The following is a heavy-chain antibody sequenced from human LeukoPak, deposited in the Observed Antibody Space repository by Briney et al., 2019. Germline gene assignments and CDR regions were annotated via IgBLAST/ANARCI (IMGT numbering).Heavy chain of an antibody. CDR2: LYHRGKV. CDR3: ARETEGWFGDFVTYFDY. V-gene: IGHV4-38-2*02. Sequence: PSETLSLTCTVSGYSISNSCSWGWMRQSPGKGLEWIGTLYHRGKVYYNTSLQRRRTTSIDTTTNQFSQRLSSVTAADTAVYYCARETEGWFGDFVTYFDYWGRGILVTVSS. CDR1: GYSISNSCS. J-gene: IGHJ4*02. D-gene: IGHD3-10*01.